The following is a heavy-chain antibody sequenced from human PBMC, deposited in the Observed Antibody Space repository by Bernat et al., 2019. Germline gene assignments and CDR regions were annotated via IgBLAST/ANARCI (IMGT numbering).Heavy chain of an antibody. Sequence: QVQLQESGPGLVKPSQTLSLTCTVSGGSISSGGYYWSWIRQHPGKGLEWIGYIYYSGSTYYNPSLKRRVTISVDTSKNQFSLKLSSVTAADTAVYYCARVESPKNRKLNGGWFDPWGQGTLVTVSS. V-gene: IGHV4-31*03. CDR3: ARVESPKNRKLNGGWFDP. J-gene: IGHJ5*02. CDR1: GGSISSGGYY. D-gene: IGHD1-14*01. CDR2: IYYSGST.